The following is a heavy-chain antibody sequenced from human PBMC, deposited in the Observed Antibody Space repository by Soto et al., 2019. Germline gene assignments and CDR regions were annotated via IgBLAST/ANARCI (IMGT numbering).Heavy chain of an antibody. D-gene: IGHD1-1*01. V-gene: IGHV2-5*02. CDR2: IYWDDDK. CDR3: AHNGWNDSGLDY. J-gene: IGHJ4*02. Sequence: QITLKESGPTLVKPTQTLTLTCTFSGFSLSTSGVGVGWIRQPPGKALEWLALIYWDDDKRYSQSLKSRLTITKNPSKNQVVLTMTNMNPVDTATYYSAHNGWNDSGLDYWGQGTLVTVSS. CDR1: GFSLSTSGVG.